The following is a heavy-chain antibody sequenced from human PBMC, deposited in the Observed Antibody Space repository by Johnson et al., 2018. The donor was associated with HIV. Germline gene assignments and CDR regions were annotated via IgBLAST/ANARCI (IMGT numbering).Heavy chain of an antibody. CDR3: AREWLYGFDI. V-gene: IGHV3-66*01. Sequence: VQLVESGGGLVHPGGSLRLSCAASGFTVSSNYMSWVRQAPGKGLEWVSGINWNGGSTGYADSVKGRFTISRDNSKNTLYLQMNRLRAEDTAVYYCAREWLYGFDIWGQGTMVTVSS. CDR2: INWNGGST. J-gene: IGHJ3*02. CDR1: GFTVSSNY. D-gene: IGHD5-24*01.